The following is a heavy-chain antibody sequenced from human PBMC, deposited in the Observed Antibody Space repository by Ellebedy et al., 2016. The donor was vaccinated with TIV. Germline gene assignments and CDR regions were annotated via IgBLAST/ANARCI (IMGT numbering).Heavy chain of an antibody. Sequence: GESLKISCAASGFTFTSYWMTWVRQAPGKGLEWVANIKQDGSETHYVDSVKGRFSISRDNTQNSLFLQMHSLRAEDTAVFYCARDRVGWFDYWGQGTLVTVSS. CDR2: IKQDGSET. CDR3: ARDRVGWFDY. CDR1: GFTFTSYW. V-gene: IGHV3-7*03. J-gene: IGHJ5*01.